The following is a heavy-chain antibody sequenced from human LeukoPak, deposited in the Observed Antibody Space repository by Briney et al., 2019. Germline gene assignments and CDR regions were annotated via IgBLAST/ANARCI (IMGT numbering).Heavy chain of an antibody. CDR2: ICAYNGNT. V-gene: IGHV1-18*03. CDR1: RYTLTSYG. CDR3: ARDLSGSGSSQ. J-gene: IGHJ4*02. D-gene: IGHD3-10*01. Sequence: ASVKVSRKASRYTLTSYGISWVRQAPGQGLEWMGLICAYNGNTNYAQKLQGRVTITTDTSTRTAYMELRSLRSDDLAVYYCARDLSGSGSSQWGQGTLVTVSP.